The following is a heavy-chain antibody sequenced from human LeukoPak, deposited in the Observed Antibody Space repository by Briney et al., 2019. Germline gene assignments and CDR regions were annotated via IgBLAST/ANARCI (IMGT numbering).Heavy chain of an antibody. CDR2: ISWNSGSI. CDR1: GFTFDDYA. D-gene: IGHD2-2*02. CDR3: AKGPEGHCSSTSCYTFDP. V-gene: IGHV3-9*01. J-gene: IGHJ5*02. Sequence: GGSLRLSCAASGFTFDDYAMHWVRQAPGKGLEWVSGISWNSGSIGYADSVKGRFTISRDNAKNSLYLQMNSLRAEDTALYYCAKGPEGHCSSTSCYTFDPWGQGTLVTVSS.